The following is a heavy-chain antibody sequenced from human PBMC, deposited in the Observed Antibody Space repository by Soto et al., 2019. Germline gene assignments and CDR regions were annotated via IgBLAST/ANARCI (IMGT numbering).Heavy chain of an antibody. CDR1: GFTFSSYW. Sequence: GGSLRLSCAASGFTFSSYWMSWVRQAPGKGLEWVANIKQDGSEKYYVDSVKGRFTISRDNAKNSLYLQMDSLSAEDTAVYYCARDTGSRTTSFDFWGQGTLVTVSS. CDR2: IKQDGSEK. CDR3: ARDTGSRTTSFDF. J-gene: IGHJ4*02. V-gene: IGHV3-7*03. D-gene: IGHD1-26*01.